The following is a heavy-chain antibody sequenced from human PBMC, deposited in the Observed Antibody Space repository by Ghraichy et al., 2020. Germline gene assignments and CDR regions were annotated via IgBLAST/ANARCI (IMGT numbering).Heavy chain of an antibody. V-gene: IGHV3-23*01. J-gene: IGHJ4*02. CDR1: GFTFSSYA. CDR3: AKDLSGYYDSRGSPFDY. Sequence: GESLNISCAASGFTFSSYAMSWVRQAPGKGLEWVSGISGSGVSTYCADSVRCTIFRDNSKNTLYLQMKSLRAEDTAVYYCAKDLSGYYDSRGSPFDYWGQGTLVTVSS. CDR2: ISGSGVST. D-gene: IGHD3-22*01.